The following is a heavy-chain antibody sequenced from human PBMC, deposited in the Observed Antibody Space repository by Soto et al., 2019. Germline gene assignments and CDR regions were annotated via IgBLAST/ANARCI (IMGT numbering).Heavy chain of an antibody. CDR2: IIPIFGTA. Sequence: VKGSCKASGGTFSSYAISWVRQAPGHGLEWIGRIIPIFGTANYAQKFQGRVTITADESTSTAYMELSSLRSEDTAVYYCARDRYSSGWYLNCFDPWGQGTLVTVSS. CDR3: ARDRYSSGWYLNCFDP. CDR1: GGTFSSYA. J-gene: IGHJ5*02. V-gene: IGHV1-69*15. D-gene: IGHD6-19*01.